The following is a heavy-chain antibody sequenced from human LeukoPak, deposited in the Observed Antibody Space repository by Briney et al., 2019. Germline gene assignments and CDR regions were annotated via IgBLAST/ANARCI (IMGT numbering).Heavy chain of an antibody. J-gene: IGHJ6*03. CDR2: ISSSSSYI. CDR1: GFTFSTYS. Sequence: GGSLRLSCAASGFTFSTYSMNWVRQAPGRGLEWVSSISSSSSYIYYADSVKGRFTISRDNAKNSLYLQMNSLRAEDTAVYYCARDYGSGTLNMDVWGKGTTVTVSS. CDR3: ARDYGSGTLNMDV. V-gene: IGHV3-21*01. D-gene: IGHD3-10*01.